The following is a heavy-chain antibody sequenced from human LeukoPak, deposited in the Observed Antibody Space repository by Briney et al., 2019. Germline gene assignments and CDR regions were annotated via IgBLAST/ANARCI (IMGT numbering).Heavy chain of an antibody. J-gene: IGHJ4*02. CDR1: GFTFSSYE. Sequence: PGGSLRLSCAASGFTFSSYEMNWVRQAPGKGLEWVSYISSTSGSTIYYADSVKGRFTISRDNAKNSLYLQMNSLRAEDTALYYCAKESPLSVAGVWGQGALVTVSS. V-gene: IGHV3-48*03. D-gene: IGHD6-19*01. CDR2: ISSTSGSTI. CDR3: AKESPLSVAGV.